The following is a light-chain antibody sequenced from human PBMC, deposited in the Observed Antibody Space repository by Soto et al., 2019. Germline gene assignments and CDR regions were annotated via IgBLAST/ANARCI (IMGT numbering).Light chain of an antibody. CDR3: QKCDYLPI. CDR1: HDITSY. V-gene: IGKV1-33*01. CDR2: DAS. J-gene: IGKJ3*01. Sequence: DIQMTQSPSSLSASVGDRVTITCQASHDITSYLNWYQHKPGKAPKLLIYDASILEAGVPSRCSGSGSGTDFTSTIRRLQPEDVATYYCQKCDYLPIFGPGTTVDFK.